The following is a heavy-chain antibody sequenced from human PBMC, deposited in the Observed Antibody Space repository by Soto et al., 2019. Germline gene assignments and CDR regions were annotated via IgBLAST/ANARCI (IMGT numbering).Heavy chain of an antibody. D-gene: IGHD4-4*01. CDR2: ISYDGSNK. V-gene: IGHV3-30*18. CDR1: GFTFSSYG. Sequence: GGSLRLSCAASGFTFSSYGMHWVRQAPGKGLEWVAVISYDGSNKYYADSVKGRFTISRDNSKNTLYLQMNSLRAEDTAVYYCAKDRYSNYAAPGDYWGQGTLVTVSS. CDR3: AKDRYSNYAAPGDY. J-gene: IGHJ4*02.